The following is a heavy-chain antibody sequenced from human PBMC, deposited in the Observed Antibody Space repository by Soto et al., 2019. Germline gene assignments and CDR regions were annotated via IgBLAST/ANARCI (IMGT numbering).Heavy chain of an antibody. D-gene: IGHD4-4*01. Sequence: ASVKVSCKASGYTFTSYGISWVRQAPGQGLEWMGWISAYNGNTNYAQKLQGRVTMTTDTSTSTAYMELRSLRSDDTAVYYCARDLDLTVTTSLDYWGQGTLVTVSS. CDR2: ISAYNGNT. V-gene: IGHV1-18*01. J-gene: IGHJ4*02. CDR1: GYTFTSYG. CDR3: ARDLDLTVTTSLDY.